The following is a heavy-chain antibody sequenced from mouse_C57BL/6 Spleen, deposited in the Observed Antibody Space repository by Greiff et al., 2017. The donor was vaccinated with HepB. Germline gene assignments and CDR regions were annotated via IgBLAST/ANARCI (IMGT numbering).Heavy chain of an antibody. CDR2: IRSKSNNYAT. J-gene: IGHJ4*01. V-gene: IGHV10-1*01. D-gene: IGHD2-4*01. Sequence: DVMLVESGGGLVQPKGSLKLSCAASGFSFNTYAMNWVRQAPGKGLEWVARIRSKSNNYATYYADSVKDRFTISRDDSESMLYLQMNNLKTEDTAMYYCVRQIYYDYDVGAMDYWGQGTSVTVSS. CDR3: VRQIYYDYDVGAMDY. CDR1: GFSFNTYA.